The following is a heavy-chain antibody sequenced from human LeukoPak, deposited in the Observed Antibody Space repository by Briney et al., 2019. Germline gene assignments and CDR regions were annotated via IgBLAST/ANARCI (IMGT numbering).Heavy chain of an antibody. V-gene: IGHV4-59*12. Sequence: PSETLSLTCTVSGGSISSDYWSWIRQPPGKGLEWIGYIYYRGSTNYNPSLKSRVTISVDTSKNQFSLKLSSVTAADTAVYYCARGNTISPNYFDYWGQGTLVTVSS. D-gene: IGHD3-9*01. J-gene: IGHJ4*02. CDR3: ARGNTISPNYFDY. CDR1: GGSISSDY. CDR2: IYYRGST.